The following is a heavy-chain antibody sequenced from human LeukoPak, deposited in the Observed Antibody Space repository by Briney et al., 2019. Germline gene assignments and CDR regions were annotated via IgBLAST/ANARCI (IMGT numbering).Heavy chain of an antibody. V-gene: IGHV3-33*01. CDR2: IWYDGSNK. CDR1: GFTFSSYG. CDR3: AREAYRDTSVDF. J-gene: IGHJ4*02. Sequence: GGSLRLSCAASGFTFSSYGMHWVRQAPGKGLERVTVIWYDGSNKYYADSVKGRFTISRDNSKNTLYLQMNSLRAEDTAVYYCAREAYRDTSVDFWGQGTLVTVSS. D-gene: IGHD5-18*01.